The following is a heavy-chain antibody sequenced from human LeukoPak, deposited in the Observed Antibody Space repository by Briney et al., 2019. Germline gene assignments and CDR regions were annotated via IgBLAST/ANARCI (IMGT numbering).Heavy chain of an antibody. Sequence: GGSLRLSCAASGFTFSSYAMHWVRQAPGKGLEWVSGINWNGGDTGYADSVKGRFTISRDNGKNSLYLQMSSLRTEDTALYFCAKDLASSWYEDAFDIWGHGTMVTVSS. D-gene: IGHD6-13*01. J-gene: IGHJ3*02. V-gene: IGHV3-9*01. CDR1: GFTFSSYA. CDR3: AKDLASSWYEDAFDI. CDR2: INWNGGDT.